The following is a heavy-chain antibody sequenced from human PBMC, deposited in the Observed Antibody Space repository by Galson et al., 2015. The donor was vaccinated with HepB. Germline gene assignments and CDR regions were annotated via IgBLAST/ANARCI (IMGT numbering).Heavy chain of an antibody. CDR3: ARGHPEQKVVGLTELYYYGMDV. V-gene: IGHV1-2*04. Sequence: SVKVSCKASGYTFTSYYMHWVRQAPVQGLEWMGWIHPNSGGTNYAQKFQGWVTMTRDTSISTAYMELSRLRSDDTAVYYSARGHPEQKVVGLTELYYYGMDVWGQGTTVTVSS. CDR1: GYTFTSYY. J-gene: IGHJ6*02. CDR2: IHPNSGGT. D-gene: IGHD6-13*01.